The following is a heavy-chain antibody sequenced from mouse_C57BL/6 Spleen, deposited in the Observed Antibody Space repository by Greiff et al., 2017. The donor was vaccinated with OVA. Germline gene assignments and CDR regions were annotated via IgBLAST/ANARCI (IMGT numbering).Heavy chain of an antibody. V-gene: IGHV1-59*01. D-gene: IGHD1-1*01. Sequence: QVQLKQPGAELVRPGTSVKLSCKASGYTFTSYWMHWVKQRPGQGLEWIGVIDPSDSYTNYNQKFKGKATLTVDTSSSTAYMQLSSLTSEDSAVYYCARWGTTVDDYWGQGTTLTVSS. CDR2: IDPSDSYT. CDR3: ARWGTTVDDY. CDR1: GYTFTSYW. J-gene: IGHJ2*01.